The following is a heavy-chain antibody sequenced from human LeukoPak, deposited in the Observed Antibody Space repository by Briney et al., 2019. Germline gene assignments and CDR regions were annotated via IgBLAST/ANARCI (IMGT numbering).Heavy chain of an antibody. CDR1: GYTFTNYH. CDR3: ARDRGVPGPGNALDI. J-gene: IGHJ3*02. CDR2: VKPKSGDS. V-gene: IGHV1-2*06. Sequence: ASVKVSCKASGYTFTNYHMHWVRQAPGQGLEWLGLVKPKSGDSDFVQKFRGRVTVTTDVSTTTILMELSNLRSDDTAVYYCARDRGVPGPGNALDIWGQGTMVTVSS. D-gene: IGHD2-8*01.